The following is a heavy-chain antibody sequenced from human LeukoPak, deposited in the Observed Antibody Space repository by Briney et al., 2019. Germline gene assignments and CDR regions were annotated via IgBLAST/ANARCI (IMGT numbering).Heavy chain of an antibody. V-gene: IGHV3-33*01. CDR1: GFTFSSYG. D-gene: IGHD2-2*01. Sequence: GGSLRLSCAASGFTFSSYGMHWVRQAPGKGLEWVAGIWYDGSNKYYADSVKGRFTISRDNSKNTLYLQMNSLRAEDTAVYYCAREAYCSSTSCYEGRFDYWGQGTLVTVSS. J-gene: IGHJ4*02. CDR3: AREAYCSSTSCYEGRFDY. CDR2: IWYDGSNK.